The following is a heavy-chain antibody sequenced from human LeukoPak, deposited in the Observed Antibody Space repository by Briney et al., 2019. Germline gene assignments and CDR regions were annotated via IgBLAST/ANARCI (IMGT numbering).Heavy chain of an antibody. CDR1: GGSFSGYY. Sequence: SETLSLTCAVYGGSFSGYYWSWIRQPPGKGLEWIGEINHSGSTNYNPSLKSRVTISVDTSKNQFSLKLSSVTAADTAVYYCASSPSPLYFDYWGQGTLVTVSS. CDR3: ASSPSPLYFDY. CDR2: INHSGST. V-gene: IGHV4-34*01. J-gene: IGHJ4*02.